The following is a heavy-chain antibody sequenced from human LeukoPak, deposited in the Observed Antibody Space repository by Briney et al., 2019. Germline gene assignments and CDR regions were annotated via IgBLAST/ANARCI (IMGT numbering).Heavy chain of an antibody. CDR3: ARTKWLRDFDC. CDR1: GGSISSYY. CDR2: IYYSGST. Sequence: SETLSLTCTVSGGSISSYYWSWIRQPPGKGLEWIGYIYYSGSTNYNPSHKSRVTISVDTSKNQFSLKLSSVTAADTAVYYCARTKWLRDFDCWGQGTLVTVSS. V-gene: IGHV4-59*08. D-gene: IGHD5-12*01. J-gene: IGHJ4*02.